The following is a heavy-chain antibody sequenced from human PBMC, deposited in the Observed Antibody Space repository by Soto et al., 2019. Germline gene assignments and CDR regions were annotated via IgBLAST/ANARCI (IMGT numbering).Heavy chain of an antibody. CDR3: AREYSAYHYHVDF. D-gene: IGHD4-4*01. J-gene: IGHJ4*02. V-gene: IGHV3-11*01. CDR1: GFTFSDYF. Sequence: QVQLVESGGALVKPGGSLRLSCAASGFTFSDYFMTWIRQAPGEGLEWVACISTSARIINYADSVKGRFTISRDNAKNSLYLQMNSLRAEDTAVYFCAREYSAYHYHVDFWGQGTVVTVSS. CDR2: ISTSARII.